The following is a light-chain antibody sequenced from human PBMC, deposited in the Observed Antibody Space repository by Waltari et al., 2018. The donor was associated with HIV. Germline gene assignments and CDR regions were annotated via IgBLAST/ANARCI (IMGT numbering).Light chain of an antibody. CDR2: AAS. CDR1: QCVGGN. CDR3: QQNIHWLPYT. Sequence: EPVLTQSPVLLSVCPGGSSPLSCRASQCVGGNLVWYQQKPGQAPRLLIYAASSRATDSPARFSGSGSGTDYTLTISNLQSEDSAVYYCQQNIHWLPYTFGLGTKLEIK. V-gene: IGKV3-15*01. J-gene: IGKJ2*01.